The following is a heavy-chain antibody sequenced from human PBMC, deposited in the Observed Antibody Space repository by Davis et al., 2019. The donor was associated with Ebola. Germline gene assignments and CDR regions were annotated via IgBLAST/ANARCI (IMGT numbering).Heavy chain of an antibody. CDR1: GYTFTSYV. CDR3: ARGAATAGIYFDY. J-gene: IGHJ4*02. V-gene: IGHV1-69*13. CDR2: IIPILGTP. D-gene: IGHD6-13*01. Sequence: AASVKVSCKASGYTFTSYVISWVRQVPGQGLEWMGGIIPILGTPNYAQKFQGRVTITADESTSKAYMELSSLRSEDTAMYYCARGAATAGIYFDYWGQGTLVTVSS.